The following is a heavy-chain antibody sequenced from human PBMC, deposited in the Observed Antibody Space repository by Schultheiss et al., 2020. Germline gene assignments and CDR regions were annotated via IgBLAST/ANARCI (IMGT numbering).Heavy chain of an antibody. CDR1: GGSISSGDYY. CDR2: IYYSGST. D-gene: IGHD6-19*01. Sequence: SQTLSLTCTVSGGSISSGDYYWSWIRQPPGKGLEWIGYIYYSGSTYYNPSLKSRVTISVDTSKNQFSLKLSSVTAADTAVYYCARSEAVAALIDYWGQGTLVTVSS. V-gene: IGHV4-30-4*01. J-gene: IGHJ4*02. CDR3: ARSEAVAALIDY.